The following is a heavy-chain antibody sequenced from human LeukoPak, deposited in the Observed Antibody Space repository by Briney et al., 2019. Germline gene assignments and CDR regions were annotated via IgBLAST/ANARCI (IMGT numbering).Heavy chain of an antibody. CDR2: IYSGGST. Sequence: PGGALGLSFAAPGFLLQCKYMSRDRPAPGKGLEWVSIIYSGGSTYYADSVKGRFTISRDSSKNIVYLQMNDLRADDTAVYYCARDKVRGVVWGAADDALDVWGQGTMVTVSS. D-gene: IGHD3-10*01. CDR3: ARDKVRGVVWGAADDALDV. J-gene: IGHJ3*01. V-gene: IGHV3-53*01. CDR1: GFLLQCKY.